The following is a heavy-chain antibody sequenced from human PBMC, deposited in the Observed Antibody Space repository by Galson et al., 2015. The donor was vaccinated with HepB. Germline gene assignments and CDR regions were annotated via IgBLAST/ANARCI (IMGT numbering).Heavy chain of an antibody. CDR1: GFSVSDSY. Sequence: SLRLSSAASGFSVSDSYMTWIRQAPGKGLEWVSSLNSGNRSTNYADSVKGRFIISRDNAKNSLYLQMTSLRAEDTAVYYCARASWGLDDYSNGGPTDYWGQGTLVTVSS. CDR2: LNSGNRST. J-gene: IGHJ4*02. CDR3: ARASWGLDDYSNGGPTDY. V-gene: IGHV3-11*06. D-gene: IGHD5-24*01.